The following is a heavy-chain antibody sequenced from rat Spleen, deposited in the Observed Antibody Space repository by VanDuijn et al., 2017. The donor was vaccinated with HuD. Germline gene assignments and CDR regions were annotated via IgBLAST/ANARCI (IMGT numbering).Heavy chain of an antibody. Sequence: QVQLEESGPGLVQPSQTLSLTCTVSGLSMTANSLGWIRQSPGKGLEWMGGIWSNGGTDYNSAIKSRLSISRDTSKRQVFLKINGLQPEDTAMYFCVRNGLDHGGYGYVMDVWGQGASVTVSS. CDR2: IWSNGGT. V-gene: IGHV2-47*01. CDR1: GLSMTANS. CDR3: VRNGLDHGGYGYVMDV. D-gene: IGHD1-11*01. J-gene: IGHJ4*01.